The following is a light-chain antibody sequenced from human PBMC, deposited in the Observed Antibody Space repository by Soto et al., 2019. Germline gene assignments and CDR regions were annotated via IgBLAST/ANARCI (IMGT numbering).Light chain of an antibody. CDR1: QSVSSNY. J-gene: IGKJ5*01. Sequence: EIVLTQSPGTLSLSPGERVTLSCRASQSVSSNYLAWYQQKPGQAPRLLIYGASSRATGIPDRFSGSGSGTDFTLTISRLEPEDFAVYYCQQYGNSPTFGQGTRLEIK. V-gene: IGKV3-20*01. CDR3: QQYGNSPT. CDR2: GAS.